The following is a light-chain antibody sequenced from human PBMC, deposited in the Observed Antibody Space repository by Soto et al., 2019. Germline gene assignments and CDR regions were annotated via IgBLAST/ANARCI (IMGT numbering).Light chain of an antibody. CDR2: DKS. Sequence: EVVLTQSPATLSLAPGERAPLSCRASQFLSSYLAWYQQKPGQPPRLLIYDKSNRATGFPARFSGSRSGTDFTLTISSLEPEDFGVYFCHQRNKFGQGTRLEIK. V-gene: IGKV3-11*01. J-gene: IGKJ5*01. CDR3: HQRNK. CDR1: QFLSSY.